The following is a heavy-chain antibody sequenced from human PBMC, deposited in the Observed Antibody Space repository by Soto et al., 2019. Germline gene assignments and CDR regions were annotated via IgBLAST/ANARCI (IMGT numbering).Heavy chain of an antibody. CDR2: ISGSGGST. J-gene: IGHJ3*02. Sequence: EVQLLESGGGLVQPGGSLRLSCAASGFTFSSYAMNWVRQAPGKGLEWVSAISGSGGSTYYADSVKGRFTISRDNSKNTLYLQMNSLRAEDTALYYCANPIGGYDAFDIWGQGTMVTVSS. CDR3: ANPIGGYDAFDI. V-gene: IGHV3-23*01. D-gene: IGHD3-16*01. CDR1: GFTFSSYA.